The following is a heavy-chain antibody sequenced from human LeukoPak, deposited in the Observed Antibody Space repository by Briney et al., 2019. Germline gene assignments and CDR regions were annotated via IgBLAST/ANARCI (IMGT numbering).Heavy chain of an antibody. V-gene: IGHV4-61*02. CDR2: IYTSGST. Sequence: SETLSLTCTVSGGSISSGSYYWSWIRQPAGKGLEWIGRIYTSGSTNYNPSLKSRVTISVDTSKNQFSLKLSSVTAADTAVYYCARTRFDSSDYYIDYFDYWGQGTLVTVSS. CDR1: GGSISSGSYY. CDR3: ARTRFDSSDYYIDYFDY. D-gene: IGHD3-22*01. J-gene: IGHJ4*02.